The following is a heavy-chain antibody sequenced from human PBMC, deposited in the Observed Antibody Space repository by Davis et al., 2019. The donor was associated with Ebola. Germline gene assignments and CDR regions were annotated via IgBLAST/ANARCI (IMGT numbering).Heavy chain of an antibody. Sequence: AASVKVSCKVSGYTLTELSMHWVRQAPGRGLEWMGGFDPEDGETIYAQKFQGRVTMTEDTSTDTAYMELSRLRSDDTAVYYCARRSSGYYYPFDYWGQGTLVTVSS. CDR2: FDPEDGET. D-gene: IGHD3-22*01. J-gene: IGHJ4*02. CDR1: GYTLTELS. CDR3: ARRSSGYYYPFDY. V-gene: IGHV1-24*01.